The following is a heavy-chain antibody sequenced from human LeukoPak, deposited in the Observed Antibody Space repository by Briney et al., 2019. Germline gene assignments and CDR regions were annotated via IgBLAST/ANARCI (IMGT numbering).Heavy chain of an antibody. CDR3: ARARYYDSSGYLDY. Sequence: SVKVSCKASGGTFSSYAISWLRQAPGQGLEWMGRIIPIFGTANYAQKFQGRVTITTDESTSTAYMELSSLRSQDTAVYYCARARYYDSSGYLDYWGQGTLVTVSS. V-gene: IGHV1-69*05. CDR1: GGTFSSYA. D-gene: IGHD3-22*01. CDR2: IIPIFGTA. J-gene: IGHJ4*02.